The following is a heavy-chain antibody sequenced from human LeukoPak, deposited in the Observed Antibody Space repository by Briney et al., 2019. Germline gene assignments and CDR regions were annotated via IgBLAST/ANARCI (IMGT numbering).Heavy chain of an antibody. V-gene: IGHV3-64*01. Sequence: GGSLRLSCAASGFTFSSFAMSWVRQAPGKGLEYVSAISGNGGGTYYANSVKGRFTISRDNSKNTLYLQVGSLRVEDMGVYYCARTTEGYSYGGYFDYWGQGTLVTVSS. CDR1: GFTFSSFA. D-gene: IGHD5-18*01. J-gene: IGHJ4*02. CDR3: ARTTEGYSYGGYFDY. CDR2: ISGNGGGT.